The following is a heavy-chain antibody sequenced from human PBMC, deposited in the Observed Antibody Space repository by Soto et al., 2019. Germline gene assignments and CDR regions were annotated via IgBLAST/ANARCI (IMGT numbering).Heavy chain of an antibody. CDR3: AKVGGSGSYYSDYYYYYMDV. D-gene: IGHD3-10*01. J-gene: IGHJ6*03. CDR1: GFTFSSYA. V-gene: IGHV3-23*01. CDR2: ISGSGGST. Sequence: GGSLRLSCAASGFTFSSYAMSWVRQAPGKGLEWVSAISGSGGSTYYADSVKGRFTISRDNSKNTLYLQMNSLRAEDTAVYYCAKVGGSGSYYSDYYYYYMDVWGKGTTVTVSS.